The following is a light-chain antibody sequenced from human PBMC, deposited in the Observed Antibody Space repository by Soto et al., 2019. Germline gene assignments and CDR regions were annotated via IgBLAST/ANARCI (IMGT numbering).Light chain of an antibody. CDR3: QQLHSSPLT. J-gene: IGKJ4*01. CDR1: QAISGS. Sequence: DIQLTQSPSFLSASVGDRVTITCRASQAISGSLAWYQQKAGKAPKLLIYAASTLQSGVPSRFSGSGSGTDFTLTISSLLPEDFATYYFQQLHSSPLTLGGGTEVEIK. V-gene: IGKV1-9*01. CDR2: AAS.